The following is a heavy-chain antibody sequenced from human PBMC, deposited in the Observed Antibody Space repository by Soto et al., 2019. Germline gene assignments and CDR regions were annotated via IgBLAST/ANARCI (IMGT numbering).Heavy chain of an antibody. Sequence: SQTLSLTCAISGDSVSSNTAAWNWIRQSPSRGLEWLGRTYYRSKWYNDYAVSVKSRITINPDTSKNQFSLHLNSVTPEDTALSYCVSDVLFDFDYWGLGTLVTVSS. CDR3: VSDVLFDFDY. D-gene: IGHD2-21*01. CDR1: GDSVSSNTAA. V-gene: IGHV6-1*01. J-gene: IGHJ4*02. CDR2: TYYRSKWYN.